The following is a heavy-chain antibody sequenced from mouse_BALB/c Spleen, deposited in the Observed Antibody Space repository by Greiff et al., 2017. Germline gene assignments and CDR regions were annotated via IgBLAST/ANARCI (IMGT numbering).Heavy chain of an antibody. CDR3: ARGYDLYAMDY. J-gene: IGHJ4*01. Sequence: VQLQQSGAELVRPGTSVKVSCKASGYAFTNYLIEWVKQRPGQGLEWIGVINPGSGGTNYNEKFKGKATLTADKSSSTAYMQLSSLTSDDSAVYFCARGYDLYAMDYWGQGTSVTVSS. CDR2: INPGSGGT. V-gene: IGHV1-54*01. CDR1: GYAFTNYL. D-gene: IGHD2-2*01.